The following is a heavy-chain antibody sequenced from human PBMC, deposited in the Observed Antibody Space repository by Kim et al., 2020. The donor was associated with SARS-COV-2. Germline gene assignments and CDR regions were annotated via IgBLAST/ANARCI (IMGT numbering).Heavy chain of an antibody. V-gene: IGHV3-11*06. Sequence: RFTISRDNAKNSLYLQMNSLRAEDTAVYYCARHGVFSKLWFGAPNWYFDLWGRGTLVTVSS. CDR3: ARHGVFSKLWFGAPNWYFDL. J-gene: IGHJ2*01. D-gene: IGHD3-10*01.